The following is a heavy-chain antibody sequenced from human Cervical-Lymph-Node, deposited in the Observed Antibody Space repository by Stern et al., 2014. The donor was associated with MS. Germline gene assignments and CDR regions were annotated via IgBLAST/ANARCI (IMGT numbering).Heavy chain of an antibody. V-gene: IGHV3-21*01. CDR1: GFTFSSYS. CDR2: ISSSSSYI. D-gene: IGHD6-6*01. J-gene: IGHJ4*02. CDR3: AREGSSSSSLDY. Sequence: VQLVQSGGGLVKPGGSLRLSCAASGFTFSSYSMNWVRQAPGKGLEWVSSISSSSSYIYYADSVKGRFTISRDNAKNSLYLQMNSLRAEDTAVYYCAREGSSSSSLDYWGQGTLVTVSS.